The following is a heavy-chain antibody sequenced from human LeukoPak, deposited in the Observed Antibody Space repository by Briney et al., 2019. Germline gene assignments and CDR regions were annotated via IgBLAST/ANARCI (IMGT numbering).Heavy chain of an antibody. CDR2: IYSGGST. CDR1: GFTFSSNY. V-gene: IGHV3-53*05. J-gene: IGHJ6*03. D-gene: IGHD3/OR15-3a*01. CDR3: AKVGPDYFYMDV. Sequence: GGSLRLSCAASGFTFSSNYMSWVRQAPGRGLEWVSVIYSGGSTYYADSVKGRFTISRDNAKKSLYLQMNSLRAGDTALYYCAKVGPDYFYMDVWGKGTTVTVSS.